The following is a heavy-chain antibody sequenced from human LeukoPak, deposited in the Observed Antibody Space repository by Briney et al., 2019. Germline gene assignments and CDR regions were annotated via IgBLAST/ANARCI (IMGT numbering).Heavy chain of an antibody. V-gene: IGHV3-53*01. D-gene: IGHD3-22*01. CDR3: AKGGITMIVVVIQYYFDY. J-gene: IGHJ4*02. Sequence: PGGSLRLSCAASGFTVSSNYMSWVRQAPGKGLEWVSVIYSGGESYYADSVRGRFTISRDNSKNTLYLQMNSLRAEDTAVYYCAKGGITMIVVVIQYYFDYWGQGTLVTVSS. CDR1: GFTVSSNY. CDR2: IYSGGES.